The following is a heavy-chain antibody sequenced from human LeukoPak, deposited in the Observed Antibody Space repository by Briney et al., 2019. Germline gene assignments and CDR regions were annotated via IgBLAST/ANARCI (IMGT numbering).Heavy chain of an antibody. J-gene: IGHJ4*02. Sequence: SETLSLTCTVSGGSISSYYWSWIRQPPGKGLEWIGYIYYSGSTNYNPSLKSRITISVDTSKNQFSLKLSSVPAADTAVYYCARIPYCSSTSCWLDYWGQGTLVTVSS. CDR2: IYYSGST. CDR1: GGSISSYY. D-gene: IGHD2-2*01. V-gene: IGHV4-59*08. CDR3: ARIPYCSSTSCWLDY.